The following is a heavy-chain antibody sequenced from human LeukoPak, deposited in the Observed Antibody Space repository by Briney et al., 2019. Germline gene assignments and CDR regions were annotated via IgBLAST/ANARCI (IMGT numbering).Heavy chain of an antibody. CDR1: GFTFTTYT. CDR2: ISSSSTYI. Sequence: GESLRLSCAASGFTFTTYTMNWVRQAPGKGLEWVSSISSSSTYIYYADSVKGRFTISRDNAKSSLYLQMNSLRAEDTAVYYCSTSYGSGSYPLDYWGQGTLVTVSS. J-gene: IGHJ4*02. CDR3: STSYGSGSYPLDY. D-gene: IGHD3-10*01. V-gene: IGHV3-21*01.